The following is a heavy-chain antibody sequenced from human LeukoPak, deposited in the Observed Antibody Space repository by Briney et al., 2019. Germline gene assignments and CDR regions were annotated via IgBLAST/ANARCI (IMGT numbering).Heavy chain of an antibody. J-gene: IGHJ4*02. D-gene: IGHD1-1*01. Sequence: PGGSLRLSCTASGITFNNAWRSWVRQAPGKGLEWVGHIKSKTDGGTTDYATPVKGRFTISRDYSENTLYLQLNSLKTEDTAVYFCTTGGGTADYWGQGTLVTVSS. CDR3: TTGGGTADY. CDR2: IKSKTDGGTT. CDR1: GITFNNAW. V-gene: IGHV3-15*01.